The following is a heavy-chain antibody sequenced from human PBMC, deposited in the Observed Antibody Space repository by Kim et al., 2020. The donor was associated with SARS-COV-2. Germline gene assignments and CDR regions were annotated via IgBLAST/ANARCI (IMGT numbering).Heavy chain of an antibody. CDR3: AKVGPGY. Sequence: DGSNKYEADAVKGRFPSSRDNSKNTLYLQMNSLGAEDTAVYYCAKVGPGYWGQGTLVAVSS. J-gene: IGHJ4*02. CDR2: DGSNK. V-gene: IGHV3-30*02.